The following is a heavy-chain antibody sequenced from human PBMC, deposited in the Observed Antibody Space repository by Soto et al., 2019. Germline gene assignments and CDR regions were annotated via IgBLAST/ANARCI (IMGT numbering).Heavy chain of an antibody. J-gene: IGHJ4*02. CDR2: ISSSSSTI. D-gene: IGHD3-22*01. Sequence: EVQLVESGGGLVQPGGSLRLSCAASGFTFSSYSMNWVRQAPGKGLEWVSYISSSSSTIYYADSVKGRFTISRDNVKNSLYLQMNSLRAEDTAVYYCARDPSSGLDYWGQGTLVTVSS. CDR3: ARDPSSGLDY. CDR1: GFTFSSYS. V-gene: IGHV3-48*01.